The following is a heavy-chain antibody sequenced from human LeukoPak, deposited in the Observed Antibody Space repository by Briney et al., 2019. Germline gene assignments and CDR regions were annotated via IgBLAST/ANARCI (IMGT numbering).Heavy chain of an antibody. D-gene: IGHD1-26*01. CDR3: ARGVSPKGMGGRRFDY. J-gene: IGHJ4*02. V-gene: IGHV4-34*01. Sequence: SETLSLTCAVYGGSFSGYYWSWIRRPPGKGLEWIGEIHHSGRTNYNPSLKSRVTISVDTSKNQFSLKLSSVTAADTAVYYCARGVSPKGMGGRRFDYWGQGTLVTVSS. CDR2: IHHSGRT. CDR1: GGSFSGYY.